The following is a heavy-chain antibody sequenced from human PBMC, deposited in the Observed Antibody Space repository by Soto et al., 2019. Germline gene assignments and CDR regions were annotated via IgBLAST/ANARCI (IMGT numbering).Heavy chain of an antibody. CDR1: GFTFSSYW. CDR2: IKQDGSEK. D-gene: IGHD1-26*01. Sequence: GGSLRLSCAASGFTFSSYWMSWVRQAPGKGLEWVANIKQDGSEKYYVDSVKGRFTISRDNAKNSLYLQMNSLRAEDTAVYYCARGYRLVGAYYYYMDVWGKGTTVTVSS. V-gene: IGHV3-7*01. J-gene: IGHJ6*03. CDR3: ARGYRLVGAYYYYMDV.